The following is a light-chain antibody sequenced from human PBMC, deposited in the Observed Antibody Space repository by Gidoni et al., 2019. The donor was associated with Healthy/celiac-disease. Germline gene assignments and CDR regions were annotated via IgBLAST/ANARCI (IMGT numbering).Light chain of an antibody. CDR1: QSVSSN. CDR3: QQYNNWPLYT. V-gene: IGKV3-15*01. Sequence: EIVMTQSPATLSVSPGERATLPCRASQSVSSNLAWYQQKPGQAPRLLSYGAYTRATGIPARCSGSGSGTEFTLTISSLQSEDVAVYYCQQYNNWPLYTFGQGTKLEIK. CDR2: GAY. J-gene: IGKJ2*01.